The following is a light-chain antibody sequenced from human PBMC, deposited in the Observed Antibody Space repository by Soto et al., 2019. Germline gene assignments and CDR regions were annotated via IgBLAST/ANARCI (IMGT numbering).Light chain of an antibody. CDR3: SSYTSMTTLV. CDR2: EVS. Sequence: QSALAQPASVSGSPGQSITISCTGTSSDVGGYIYVSWYRQHPGKAPKPIIYEVSNRPSGVSNRFSGSKSGNTASLTISGLQAEDEADYYCSSYTSMTTLVFGTGTKVTVL. J-gene: IGLJ1*01. V-gene: IGLV2-14*01. CDR1: SSDVGGYIY.